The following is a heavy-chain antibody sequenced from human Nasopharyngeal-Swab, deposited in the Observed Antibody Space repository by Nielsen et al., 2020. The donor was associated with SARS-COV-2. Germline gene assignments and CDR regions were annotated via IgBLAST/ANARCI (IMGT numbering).Heavy chain of an antibody. Sequence: GESLKISCAASGFTFSTYTMHWVRRAPGKGLEWVAVVSYDGSNKYCADSVKGRFTISRDNSKNSLYLQINSLRVEDTAMYYCARDTYHFWSGYRYFDSWGQGTLVTVSS. CDR1: GFTFSTYT. CDR2: VSYDGSNK. J-gene: IGHJ4*02. CDR3: ARDTYHFWSGYRYFDS. D-gene: IGHD3-3*01. V-gene: IGHV3-30*04.